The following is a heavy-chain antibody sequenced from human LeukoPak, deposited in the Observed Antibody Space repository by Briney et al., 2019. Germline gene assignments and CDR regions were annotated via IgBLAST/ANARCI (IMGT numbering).Heavy chain of an antibody. CDR3: ARVFGSGYDLYYFDY. D-gene: IGHD5-12*01. CDR2: INTDGSSP. V-gene: IGHV3-74*01. Sequence: GGSLRLSCAASGFTFSAYWMHWVRQAPGKGLVWVSRINTDGSSPTYAASVKGRFTISGDNSKNTLYLQMNSLGAEDTAVYYCARVFGSGYDLYYFDYWGQGTLVTVSS. J-gene: IGHJ4*02. CDR1: GFTFSAYW.